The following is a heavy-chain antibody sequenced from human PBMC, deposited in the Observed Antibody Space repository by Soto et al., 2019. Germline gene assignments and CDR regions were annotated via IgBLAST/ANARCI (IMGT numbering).Heavy chain of an antibody. J-gene: IGHJ4*02. D-gene: IGHD5-12*01. CDR3: ARDRTRGYSGYGFDY. CDR1: GYTFTSYG. Sequence: ASVKVSCKASGYTFTSYGISWVRQAPGQGLEWMGWISAYNGNTNYAQKLQGRVTMTTDTSTSTAYMELRSLRSDDTAVYYCARDRTRGYSGYGFDYCGQRTLVAFSS. CDR2: ISAYNGNT. V-gene: IGHV1-18*01.